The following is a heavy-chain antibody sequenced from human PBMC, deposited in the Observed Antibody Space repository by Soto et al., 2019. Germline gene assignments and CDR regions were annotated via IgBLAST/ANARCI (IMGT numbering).Heavy chain of an antibody. V-gene: IGHV1-2*02. CDR2: INAHSGGT. D-gene: IGHD6-6*01. CDR3: AKDSTRQLAYWLDP. CDR1: GFSFTGYY. J-gene: IGHJ5*02. Sequence: ASVKVSCKASGFSFTGYYIHWLRQAPGQGLEWMGWINAHSGGTEYAQKFQGRVTLTRDTSIATAYLTLTSLISDDTALYYCAKDSTRQLAYWLDPWGQGTQVTVSS.